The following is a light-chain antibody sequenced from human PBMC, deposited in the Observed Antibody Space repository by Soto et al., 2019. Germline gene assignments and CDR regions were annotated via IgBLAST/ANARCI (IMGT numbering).Light chain of an antibody. J-gene: IGKJ1*01. V-gene: IGKV1-9*01. CDR2: AAP. CDR3: LQEINYPWT. CDR1: QGISSS. Sequence: DIQLTQSPSFLSSSFGDRVTITCRASQGISSSLAWYQQRAGKAPKFLIYAAPTLQSGAPSRFSGSGSGTEFALTISSLQKEDAATYDGLQEINYPWTFGQGTKVDIK.